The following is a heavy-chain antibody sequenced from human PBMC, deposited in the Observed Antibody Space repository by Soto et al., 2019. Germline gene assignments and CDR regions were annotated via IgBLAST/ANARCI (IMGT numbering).Heavy chain of an antibody. D-gene: IGHD5-18*01. Sequence: ASLKVSCKASGYTFTSYAMYWVRQAPGQRLEWMGWINAGNGNTKYSQKFQGRVTITRDTSASTAYMELSSLRSEDTAVYYCARDPGYSYGYNWGQGTLVTVSS. CDR2: INAGNGNT. CDR1: GYTFTSYA. CDR3: ARDPGYSYGYN. V-gene: IGHV1-3*01. J-gene: IGHJ4*02.